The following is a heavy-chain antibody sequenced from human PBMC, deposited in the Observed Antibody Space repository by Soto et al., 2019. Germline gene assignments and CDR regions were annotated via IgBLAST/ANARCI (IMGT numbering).Heavy chain of an antibody. Sequence: EVQLVESGGGLVQPGGSLRLSCAASGFTFSSYWMHWVRQAPGKGLVWVSRINSDGSSTSYADSVKGRFTISRDNAKNTLCLQMNSLRAEDTAVYYCARDAGADLVVPAASYYYYGMDVWGQGTTVTVSS. D-gene: IGHD2-2*01. V-gene: IGHV3-74*01. CDR2: INSDGSST. CDR1: GFTFSSYW. J-gene: IGHJ6*02. CDR3: ARDAGADLVVPAASYYYYGMDV.